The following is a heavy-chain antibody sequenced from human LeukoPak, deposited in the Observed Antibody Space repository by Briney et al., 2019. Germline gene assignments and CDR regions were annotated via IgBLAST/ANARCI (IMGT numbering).Heavy chain of an antibody. Sequence: PSETLSLTCTVSGGSISSYYWSWLRQPPGKGLEWIGYIYYSGSTNYNPSLTSRVTISVETSKNQFSLKLSSLTAADTAVYFCSRERGFWSGYFRPRYFDYWGQGTLVTV. J-gene: IGHJ4*02. D-gene: IGHD3-3*01. CDR2: IYYSGST. CDR1: GGSISSYY. V-gene: IGHV4-59*12. CDR3: SRERGFWSGYFRPRYFDY.